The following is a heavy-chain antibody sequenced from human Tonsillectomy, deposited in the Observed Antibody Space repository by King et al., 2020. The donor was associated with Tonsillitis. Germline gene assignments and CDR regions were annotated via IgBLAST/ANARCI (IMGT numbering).Heavy chain of an antibody. Sequence: VQLVESGGGLVQPGGSLRLSCAASGFTFSSYAMSWVRQAPGKGLEWVSAISGSGGSTYYADSVKGRFTISRDSSKNTLYLQMNSLRAEDTAVYYCAKDWGSKGVVITHDAFDIWGQGTMVTVSS. CDR1: GFTFSSYA. D-gene: IGHD3-22*01. CDR3: AKDWGSKGVVITHDAFDI. J-gene: IGHJ3*02. V-gene: IGHV3-23*04. CDR2: ISGSGGST.